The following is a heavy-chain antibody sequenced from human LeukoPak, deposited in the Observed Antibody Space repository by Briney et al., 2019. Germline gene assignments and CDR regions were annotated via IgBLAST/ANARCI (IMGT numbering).Heavy chain of an antibody. D-gene: IGHD2-15*01. CDR2: ISYSGST. CDR3: TKGYGNVVGWFDP. CDR1: GGSINNYY. J-gene: IGHJ5*02. Sequence: SETLSLTCTVSGGSINNYYWTWIRQPPGKGLEWIGYISYSGSTNSNPSLKSRVTLSVDTSKNQISLKLRFVTAADTAVYYCTKGYGNVVGWFDPWGQGTLVTVSS. V-gene: IGHV4-59*01.